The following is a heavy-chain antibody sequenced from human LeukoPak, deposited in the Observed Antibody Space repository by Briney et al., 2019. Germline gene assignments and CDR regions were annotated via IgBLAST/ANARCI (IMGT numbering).Heavy chain of an antibody. D-gene: IGHD3-22*01. J-gene: IGHJ3*02. CDR3: ARDLMIVVAYDAFDI. Sequence: SETLSLTCTVSGGSISSYYWSWIRQPAGKGLQWIGRIYTSGSTNYNPSLKSRVTMSVDTSKNQFSLKLSSVTAADTAVYYCARDLMIVVAYDAFDIWGQGTMVTVSS. V-gene: IGHV4-4*07. CDR2: IYTSGST. CDR1: GGSISSYY.